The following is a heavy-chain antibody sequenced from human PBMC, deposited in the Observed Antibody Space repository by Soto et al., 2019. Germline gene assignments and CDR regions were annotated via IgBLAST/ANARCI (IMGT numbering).Heavy chain of an antibody. J-gene: IGHJ4*02. Sequence: SVKVSCKSSGGTFSSFINYPINWVRQAPGQGLEWMGGIIPNVGTVNYAQKFRGKVTITADKSTGTAYMELSSLRSEDTALYYCARRDTSGFLRYFDNWGQGTQVTVSS. CDR1: GGTFSSFINYP. D-gene: IGHD3-3*01. CDR3: ARRDTSGFLRYFDN. V-gene: IGHV1-69*06. CDR2: IIPNVGTV.